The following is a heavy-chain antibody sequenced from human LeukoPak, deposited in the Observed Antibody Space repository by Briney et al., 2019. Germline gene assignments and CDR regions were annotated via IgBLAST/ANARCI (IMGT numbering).Heavy chain of an antibody. CDR2: ISGSGGST. CDR3: AKGAYSSGSYDT. Sequence: PGGSLRLSCAASGFTFSSYGMSWVRQAPGKGLEWVSAISGSGGSTYYADSVKGRLTISRDNSKNTLYLQMNSLRAEDTAVYYCAKGAYSSGSYDTWAQGTLVTVSS. V-gene: IGHV3-23*01. J-gene: IGHJ5*02. D-gene: IGHD6-19*01. CDR1: GFTFSSYG.